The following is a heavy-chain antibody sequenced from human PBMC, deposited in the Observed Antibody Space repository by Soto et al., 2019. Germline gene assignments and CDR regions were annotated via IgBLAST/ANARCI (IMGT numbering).Heavy chain of an antibody. V-gene: IGHV2-5*02. Sequence: QITLKESGPPLVKPTQTLTLTCTFSGFSLSSTRVAVGWIRQPPGKALEWLALIYWDDDKRYSPFLKSRLTITKDTSKNQVVLTMTNMDPVATATYYCAHSVVAGLGYYFDYWGQGTLVTVSS. CDR3: AHSVVAGLGYYFDY. J-gene: IGHJ4*02. D-gene: IGHD6-19*01. CDR1: GFSLSSTRVA. CDR2: IYWDDDK.